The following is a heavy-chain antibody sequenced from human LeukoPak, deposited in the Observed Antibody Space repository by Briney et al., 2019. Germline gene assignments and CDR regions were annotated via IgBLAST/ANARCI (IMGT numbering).Heavy chain of an antibody. V-gene: IGHV1-46*01. CDR1: GYTFTSYY. D-gene: IGHD3-10*01. Sequence: ASVKVSCKASGYTFTSYYMHWVQQAPGQGLEWMGIINPSGGSTSYAQKFQGRVTMTRDTSTSTVYMELSSLRSEDTAVYYCARGSIAYGSGSHYYYYYYMDVWGKGTTVTISS. CDR2: INPSGGST. CDR3: ARGSIAYGSGSHYYYYYYMDV. J-gene: IGHJ6*03.